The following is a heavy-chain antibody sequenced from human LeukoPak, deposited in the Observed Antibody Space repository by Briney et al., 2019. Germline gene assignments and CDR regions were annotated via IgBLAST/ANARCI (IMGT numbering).Heavy chain of an antibody. CDR2: IYSDGRT. CDR3: AKGKLAFDS. V-gene: IGHV3-53*01. CDR1: GFTVSSKY. J-gene: IGHJ4*02. Sequence: GGSLRLSCAASGFTVSSKYMTWVRQAPGKGLEWVSVIYSDGRTFYAGAVKGRFTISRDNFKNTVYLQMNSLRAEDTAVYYCAKGKLAFDSLGQGTLVTVSS.